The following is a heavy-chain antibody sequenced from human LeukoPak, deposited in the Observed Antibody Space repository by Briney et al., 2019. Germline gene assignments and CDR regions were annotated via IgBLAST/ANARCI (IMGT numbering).Heavy chain of an antibody. CDR2: IYSGGST. V-gene: IGHV3-53*01. D-gene: IGHD6-19*01. CDR1: GFTVSSNY. Sequence: PGGSLRLSCAASGFTVSSNYMSWVRQAPGKGLEWVSVIYSGGSTYYADSVKGRFTISRDNSKNTLYLQMNSLRAEDTAVYYCARVSSGWSVGYWGQGTLVTVSS. CDR3: ARVSSGWSVGY. J-gene: IGHJ4*02.